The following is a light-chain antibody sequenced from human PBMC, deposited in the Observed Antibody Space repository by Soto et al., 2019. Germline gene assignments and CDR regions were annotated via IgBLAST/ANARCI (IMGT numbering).Light chain of an antibody. CDR2: DTS. Sequence: QAVVTQEPSLTVSPGGTVSLTCGSSTGAVTSGHHPHWFQQKPGPAPRTLIYDTSNKHSWTPARFSGSLLAGKAALTLSGAQPEDEADYFCLLSYSGARVFGGGTKLTVL. CDR3: LLSYSGARV. CDR1: TGAVTSGHH. J-gene: IGLJ2*01. V-gene: IGLV7-46*01.